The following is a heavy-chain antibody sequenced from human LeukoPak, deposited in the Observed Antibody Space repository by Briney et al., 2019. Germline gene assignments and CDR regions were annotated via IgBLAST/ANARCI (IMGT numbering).Heavy chain of an antibody. Sequence: GGSLRLSCAASGFTFSSYGMHWVRQAPGKGLEWVAFIRYDGSNKYYADSVKGRFTISRDNSKNTLYLQMNSLRAEDTAVYYCARHGRSEMATIHAFDIWGQGTMVTVSS. V-gene: IGHV3-30*02. CDR2: IRYDGSNK. J-gene: IGHJ3*02. CDR1: GFTFSSYG. D-gene: IGHD5-24*01. CDR3: ARHGRSEMATIHAFDI.